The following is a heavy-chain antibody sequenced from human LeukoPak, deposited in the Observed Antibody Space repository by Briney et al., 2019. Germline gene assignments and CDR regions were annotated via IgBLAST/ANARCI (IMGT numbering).Heavy chain of an antibody. D-gene: IGHD2-2*01. CDR1: GFTFSNAW. V-gene: IGHV3-15*01. Sequence: GGSLRLSCAASGFTFSNAWMSWVRQAPGKGLEWVGRIKSKTDGGTTDYAAPVKGRFTISRDDSKNTLCLQMNSLKTEDTAVYYCTTAVDIVVVPAAIPFDYWGQGTLVTVSS. CDR3: TTAVDIVVVPAAIPFDY. J-gene: IGHJ4*02. CDR2: IKSKTDGGTT.